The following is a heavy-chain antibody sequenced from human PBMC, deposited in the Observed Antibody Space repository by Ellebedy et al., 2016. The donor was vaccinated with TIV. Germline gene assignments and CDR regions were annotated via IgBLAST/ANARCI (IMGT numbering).Heavy chain of an antibody. CDR1: GDTFTNYA. J-gene: IGHJ4*02. CDR3: ATGGGKYTAVVFYFDY. D-gene: IGHD5-18*01. CDR2: IIPLLSIP. V-gene: IGHV1-69*10. Sequence: AASVKVSCKASGDTFTNYAISWVRQAPGQGLEWMGGIIPLLSIPKYAQKFQGRVTITADRSTSTAYMELSSLRSEDTAVYYCATGGGKYTAVVFYFDYWGQGTLVTVSS.